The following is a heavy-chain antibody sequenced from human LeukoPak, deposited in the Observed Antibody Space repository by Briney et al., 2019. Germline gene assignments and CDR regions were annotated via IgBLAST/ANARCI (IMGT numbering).Heavy chain of an antibody. CDR3: AKALQLWPTPDY. V-gene: IGHV3-23*01. J-gene: IGHJ4*02. CDR2: ISGSGGST. Sequence: QPGGSLRLSCAASGFTFSSYAMSGVRQAPGKGLEWVSAISGSGGSTYYADSVKGRFTISRDNSKNTLYLQMNSLRAEDTAVYYCAKALQLWPTPDYWGQGTLVTVSS. D-gene: IGHD5-18*01. CDR1: GFTFSSYA.